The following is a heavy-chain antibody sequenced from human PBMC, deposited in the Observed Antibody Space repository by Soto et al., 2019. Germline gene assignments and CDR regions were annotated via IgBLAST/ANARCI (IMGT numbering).Heavy chain of an antibody. CDR3: ASAYYDFWSGYFSYYYFDY. CDR1: GDSVSSNSAA. D-gene: IGHD3-3*01. V-gene: IGHV6-1*01. Sequence: PSQTLSLTCSISGDSVSSNSAAWNWIRQSPSRGLEWLGRTYYRSKWYNDYAVSLKSRITINPDTSKNQFSLQLNSVTPEDTAVYYCASAYYDFWSGYFSYYYFDYWGQGTLVTVSS. CDR2: TYYRSKWYN. J-gene: IGHJ4*02.